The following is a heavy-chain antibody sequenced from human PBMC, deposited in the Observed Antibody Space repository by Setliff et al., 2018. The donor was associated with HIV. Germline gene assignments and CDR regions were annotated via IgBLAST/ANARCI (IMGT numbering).Heavy chain of an antibody. D-gene: IGHD2-2*01. J-gene: IGHJ6*03. V-gene: IGHV3-48*04. CDR2: ISGDTRII. CDR1: GFTFSSYS. Sequence: GSLRLSCAASGFTFSSYSMNWVRQAPGKGLEWVSYISGDTRIINYADSVKGRFTISRDNANNLLYLQMNSLRAEDTAVYYCARDQEHIIVVSATGNMPGYLHYYYMDVWGKGSTVTVSS. CDR3: ARDQEHIIVVSATGNMPGYLHYYYMDV.